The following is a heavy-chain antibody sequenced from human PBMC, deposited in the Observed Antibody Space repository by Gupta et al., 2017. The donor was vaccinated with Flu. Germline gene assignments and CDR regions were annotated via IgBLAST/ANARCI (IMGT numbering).Heavy chain of an antibody. J-gene: IGHJ4*02. CDR1: GFTFTSFP. V-gene: IGHV3-23*01. CDR2: ISGTGGTT. Sequence: EVQLLESGGGMLPPGGSHRLSCTASGFTFTSFPMIWVRQVPGKGLSWISSISGTGGTTHYADSVRGRVTITRDISKNTVYLQMDSLTADDTALYYGARGSLYKNGLAEPFDDWGPGTKIIVS. CDR3: ARGSLYKNGLAEPFDD. D-gene: IGHD5-24*01.